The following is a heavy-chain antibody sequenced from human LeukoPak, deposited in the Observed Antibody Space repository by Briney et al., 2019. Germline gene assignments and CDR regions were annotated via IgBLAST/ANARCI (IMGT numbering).Heavy chain of an antibody. CDR3: ARVTERIAVAGTCDY. CDR2: ISAYNGNT. V-gene: IGHV1-18*01. J-gene: IGHJ4*02. CDR1: GYTFTSYG. D-gene: IGHD6-19*01. Sequence: ASVKVSCKASGYTFTSYGISWVRQAPGQGLEWMGWISAYNGNTNYAQKLQGRVTMTTDTSTSTAYMELRSLRSDDTAVYYCARVTERIAVAGTCDYWGQGTLVTVSS.